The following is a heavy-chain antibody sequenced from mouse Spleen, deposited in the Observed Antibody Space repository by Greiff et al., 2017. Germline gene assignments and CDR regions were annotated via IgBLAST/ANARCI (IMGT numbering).Heavy chain of an antibody. CDR2: IYPRSGNT. CDR3: ARGDYGSSYPGY. Sequence: VQLQQSGAELARPGASVKLSCKASGYTFTSYGISWVKQRTGQGLEWIGEIYPRSGNTYYNEKFKGKATLTADKSSSTAYMELRSLTSEDSAVYFCARGDYGSSYPGYWGQGTTLTVSS. J-gene: IGHJ2*01. V-gene: IGHV1-81*01. CDR1: GYTFTSYG. D-gene: IGHD1-1*01.